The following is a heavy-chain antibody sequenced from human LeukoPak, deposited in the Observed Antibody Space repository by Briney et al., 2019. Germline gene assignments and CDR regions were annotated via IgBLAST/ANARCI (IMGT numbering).Heavy chain of an antibody. CDR3: ARDSSGWYHWFDP. V-gene: IGHV4-59*01. Sequence: SETLSLTCTVSGGSISSYYWSWIRQPPGKGLEWIGYIYYSGSTNYNPSLKSRVTISVDTSKNQFSLKLTSVTAADTAVYYCARDSSGWYHWFDPWGQGTLVTVS. J-gene: IGHJ5*02. D-gene: IGHD6-19*01. CDR1: GGSISSYY. CDR2: IYYSGST.